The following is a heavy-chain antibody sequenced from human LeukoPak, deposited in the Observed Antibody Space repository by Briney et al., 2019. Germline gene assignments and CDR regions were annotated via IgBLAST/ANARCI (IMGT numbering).Heavy chain of an antibody. Sequence: NASETLSLTCTVSGGSISSSSYYWGWIRQPPGKGLEWIGSIYYSGSTYYNPSLKSRVPISVDTSKNQFSLKLSSVTAADTAVYYCARFIAARPFDYWGQGTLVTVSS. CDR3: ARFIAARPFDY. CDR1: GGSISSSSYY. CDR2: IYYSGST. J-gene: IGHJ4*02. V-gene: IGHV4-39*01. D-gene: IGHD6-6*01.